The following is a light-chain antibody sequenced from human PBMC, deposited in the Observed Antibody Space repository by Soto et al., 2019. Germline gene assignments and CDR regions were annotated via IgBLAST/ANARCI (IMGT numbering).Light chain of an antibody. CDR2: WAS. J-gene: IGKJ1*01. Sequence: DIMLTQSPDSLAVSLGERATINCKSNQSLLYSFNNKNCLAWYQQRPGQPPRVLIYWASTRESGVPDRFSGSGSGTDFTLTISSLQAEDVAVYYCQQFFSFSRTFGQGTKVEIK. CDR1: QSLLYSFNNKNC. CDR3: QQFFSFSRT. V-gene: IGKV4-1*01.